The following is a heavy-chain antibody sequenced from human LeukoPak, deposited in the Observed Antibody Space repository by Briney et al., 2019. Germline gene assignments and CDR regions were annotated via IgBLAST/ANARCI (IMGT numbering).Heavy chain of an antibody. D-gene: IGHD2-15*01. V-gene: IGHV5-51*01. Sequence: GESLQISCKGSGYSFTSYWIGWVRPMPGKGLEWMGIIYPGDSDTRYSPSFQGQVTISADKSISTAYLQWSSLKASDTAMYYCARTPRRGYCSGGSCYFDYWGQGTLVTVSS. J-gene: IGHJ4*02. CDR1: GYSFTSYW. CDR3: ARTPRRGYCSGGSCYFDY. CDR2: IYPGDSDT.